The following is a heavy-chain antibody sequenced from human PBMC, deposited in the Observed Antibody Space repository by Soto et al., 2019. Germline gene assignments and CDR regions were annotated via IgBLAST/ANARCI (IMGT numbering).Heavy chain of an antibody. CDR2: LYWDDDK. D-gene: IGHD1-26*01. CDR1: GFSLSSNGVA. V-gene: IGHV2-5*02. CDR3: AHAFGGTSWPNDAFDV. J-gene: IGHJ3*01. Sequence: QITLKEAGPTLVKPTQPLTLTCTFSGFSLSSNGVALGWIRQPPGEALEWLALLYWDDDKRYRASLKTRLNITKNTSKNQVVLTMTDMDPVDTATYYCAHAFGGTSWPNDAFDVWGQGTVVTVSS.